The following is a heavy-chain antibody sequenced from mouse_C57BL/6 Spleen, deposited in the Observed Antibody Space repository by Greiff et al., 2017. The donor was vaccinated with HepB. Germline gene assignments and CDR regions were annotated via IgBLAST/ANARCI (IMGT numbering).Heavy chain of an antibody. CDR3: AREGGILWAMDY. D-gene: IGHD6-1*01. CDR2: IHPNSGST. V-gene: IGHV1-64*01. Sequence: QVQLKQPGAELVKPGASVKLSCKASGYTFTSYWMHWVKQRPGQGLEWIGMIHPNSGSTNYNEKFKSKATLTVDKSSSTAYMQLSSLTSEDSAVYYCAREGGILWAMDYWGQGTSVTVSS. J-gene: IGHJ4*01. CDR1: GYTFTSYW.